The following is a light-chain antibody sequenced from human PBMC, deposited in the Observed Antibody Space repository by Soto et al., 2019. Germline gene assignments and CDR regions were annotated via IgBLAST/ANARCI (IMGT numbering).Light chain of an antibody. V-gene: IGLV2-11*01. CDR2: DVS. CDR1: SSDVGGYNY. Sequence: QSALTQPRSVSGSPGQSVTISCTGTSSDVGGYNYVSWYQQHPGTAPKRMIYDVSMRPSGVPDRFSGSKSGNTASLTISGLQAEDEADYYCCSYAGSYTLYVFGTGTKLTVL. CDR3: CSYAGSYTLYV. J-gene: IGLJ1*01.